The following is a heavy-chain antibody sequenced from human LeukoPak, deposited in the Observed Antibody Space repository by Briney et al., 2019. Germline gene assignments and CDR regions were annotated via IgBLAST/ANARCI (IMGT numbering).Heavy chain of an antibody. Sequence: SETLSLTCTVSGGSISNYYWSWIRQPPGRGLEWIGYIYYSGSTNYNPSLKSRVTISVDTSKNQFSLKLSSVTAADTAVYYCARVSAAAAGTDFDYWGQGTLVTVSS. CDR3: ARVSAAAAGTDFDY. D-gene: IGHD6-13*01. V-gene: IGHV4-59*01. J-gene: IGHJ4*02. CDR2: IYYSGST. CDR1: GGSISNYY.